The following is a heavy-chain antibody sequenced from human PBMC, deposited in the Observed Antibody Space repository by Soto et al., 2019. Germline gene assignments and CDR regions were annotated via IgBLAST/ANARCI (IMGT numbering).Heavy chain of an antibody. CDR3: ARGDYYDTSGYYYSH. J-gene: IGHJ4*02. CDR1: GFTCSSYA. CDR2: ISYDGSNK. V-gene: IGHV3-30-3*01. Sequence: PWRSLRPSCSASGFTCSSYAMHWFRQAPGKGLEWVAVISYDGSNKYYADSVKGRFTISRDNSENTLYLQMNSLRAEDTAVYYCARGDYYDTSGYYYSHWGQGTLVTVSS. D-gene: IGHD3-22*01.